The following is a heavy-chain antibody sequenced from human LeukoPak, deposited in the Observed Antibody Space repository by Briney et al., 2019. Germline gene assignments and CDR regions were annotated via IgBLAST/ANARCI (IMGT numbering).Heavy chain of an antibody. CDR1: GFSVGGTH. V-gene: IGHV3-53*01. Sequence: GGSLRLSCAISGFSVGGTHMSWVRQAPGKGLEWVSAIYTGGTTYYADSVQGRFTVSRDNSKNILYLHMNNPRAEDTAVYYCARDTATTGGGLDSWGQGTLVTVSS. CDR3: ARDTATTGGGLDS. D-gene: IGHD1-1*01. J-gene: IGHJ4*02. CDR2: IYTGGTT.